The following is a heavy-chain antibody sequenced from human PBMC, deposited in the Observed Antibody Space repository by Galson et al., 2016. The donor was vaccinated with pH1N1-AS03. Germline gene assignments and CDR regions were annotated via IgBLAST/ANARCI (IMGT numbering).Heavy chain of an antibody. J-gene: IGHJ2*01. CDR3: ARDSDFDL. V-gene: IGHV3-9*01. Sequence: SLRLSCAASGFTFDDYGMHWVRQAPGKGLEWISGISWNSGGIGYADSVKGRFTISRDNGKSSLYLQMNSLRAEDTALYYCARDSDFDLWGRGTLVTVSS. CDR1: GFTFDDYG. CDR2: ISWNSGGI.